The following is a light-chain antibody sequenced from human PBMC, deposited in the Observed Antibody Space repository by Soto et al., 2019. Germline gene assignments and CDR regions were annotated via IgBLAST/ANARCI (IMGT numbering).Light chain of an antibody. Sequence: DIQMTQSPSSLSASVGDRVTITCQASQDITNDLNWYQQKPGKAPKVLIYEASNLKTGVPSRFNGSGSGTDFTFTIRSLQPEDIATYFCQQYDNVPLTFGGGTKVEIK. CDR1: QDITND. V-gene: IGKV1-33*01. J-gene: IGKJ4*02. CDR2: EAS. CDR3: QQYDNVPLT.